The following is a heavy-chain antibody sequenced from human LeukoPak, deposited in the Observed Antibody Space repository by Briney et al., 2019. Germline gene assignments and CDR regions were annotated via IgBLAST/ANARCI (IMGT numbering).Heavy chain of an antibody. CDR3: ARGGSVYCSSTSCYTSDY. Sequence: GGSLRLSCAASGFTFSSYSMNWVRQAPGKGLEWVSYISSSSSTIYYADSVKGRFTISRDNAKNSLYLQMNSLREEDTAVYYCARGGSVYCSSTSCYTSDYWGQGTLVTVSS. CDR1: GFTFSSYS. D-gene: IGHD2-2*02. V-gene: IGHV3-48*02. J-gene: IGHJ4*02. CDR2: ISSSSSTI.